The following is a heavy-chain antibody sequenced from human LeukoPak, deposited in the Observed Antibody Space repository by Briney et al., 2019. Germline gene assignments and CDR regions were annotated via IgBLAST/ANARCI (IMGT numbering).Heavy chain of an antibody. CDR3: ARVRQFRPPITMIVVVTLNWFDP. CDR1: GGSISSYY. Sequence: SETLSLTCTVSGGSISSYYWSWIRQPPGKGLEWIGYIYYSGSTNYNPSLKSRVTISVDTSKNQFSLKLSSVTAADTAVYYCARVRQFRPPITMIVVVTLNWFDPWGQGTLVTVSS. V-gene: IGHV4-59*08. D-gene: IGHD3-22*01. J-gene: IGHJ5*02. CDR2: IYYSGST.